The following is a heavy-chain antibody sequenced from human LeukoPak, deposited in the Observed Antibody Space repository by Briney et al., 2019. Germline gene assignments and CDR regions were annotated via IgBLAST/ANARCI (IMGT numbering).Heavy chain of an antibody. CDR3: AKDLGGESN. CDR1: GFTFSSYG. J-gene: IGHJ4*02. V-gene: IGHV3-30*18. D-gene: IGHD2-15*01. Sequence: GGSLRLSCAASGFTFSSYGMHWVRQAPGKGLEWVAVISYDGSNKYYADSGKGRFTISRDNSKNTLYLQMNSLRAEDTAVYYCAKDLGGESNWGQGTLVTVSS. CDR2: ISYDGSNK.